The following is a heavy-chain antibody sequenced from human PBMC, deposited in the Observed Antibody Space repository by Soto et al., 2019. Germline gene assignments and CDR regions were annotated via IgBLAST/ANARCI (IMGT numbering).Heavy chain of an antibody. D-gene: IGHD3-10*01. CDR2: ISGSDYRT. CDR1: VGSGFTFTDYA. CDR3: VGDYGGLEGFDV. V-gene: IGHV3-23*01. J-gene: IGHJ3*01. Sequence: EVQLLESGGGLVQPGGPLRLSCVASVGSGFTFTDYAMAWVRQAPEKGLEWVSGISGSDYRTYYADSVKGRFTISRDNSKNTLFLQMNSLRAEDTAIYYCVGDYGGLEGFDVWGQGTMVTVSS.